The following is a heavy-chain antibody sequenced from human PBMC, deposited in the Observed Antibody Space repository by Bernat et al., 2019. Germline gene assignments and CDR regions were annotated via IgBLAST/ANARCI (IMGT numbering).Heavy chain of an antibody. Sequence: EVQLVESGGGLVKPGGSLRPSCAASGFTFSSYSMNWVRQAPGKGLEWVSSISGSSSYIYYADSVKGRFTISRDDGENSLYLQMNSLRAEDTAVYYCARMGGADFDDWGQGTLVTVSS. CDR1: GFTFSSYS. D-gene: IGHD3-16*01. CDR3: ARMGGADFDD. CDR2: ISGSSSYI. J-gene: IGHJ4*02. V-gene: IGHV3-21*06.